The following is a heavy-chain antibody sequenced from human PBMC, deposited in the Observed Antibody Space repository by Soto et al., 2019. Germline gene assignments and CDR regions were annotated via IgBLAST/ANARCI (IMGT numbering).Heavy chain of an antibody. V-gene: IGHV1-24*01. J-gene: IGHJ4*02. D-gene: IGHD6-19*01. CDR1: GYTLTELS. CDR2: FDPEDGET. Sequence: ASVKVSCKVSGYTLTELSMHWVRQAPGKGLEWMGGFDPEDGETIYAQKFQGRVTMTEDTSTGTAYMELRSLRSDDTAVYYCARDSGNSSGNFDYWGQGTLVTVSS. CDR3: ARDSGNSSGNFDY.